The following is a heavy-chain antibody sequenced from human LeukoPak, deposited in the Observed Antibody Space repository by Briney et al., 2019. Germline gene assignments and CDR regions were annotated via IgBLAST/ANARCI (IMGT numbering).Heavy chain of an antibody. CDR3: TILDWGGGF. V-gene: IGHV3-23*01. Sequence: GGSLRLSCAASGFTFSSYAMTWVRQAPGKGLEWVSTISGSSGNTYYADSVKGRFTISRDNSKNTLFLQMSSLRAEDTAVYYCTILDWGGGFWGQGTLVTVSS. J-gene: IGHJ4*02. CDR1: GFTFSSYA. D-gene: IGHD3-9*01. CDR2: ISGSSGNT.